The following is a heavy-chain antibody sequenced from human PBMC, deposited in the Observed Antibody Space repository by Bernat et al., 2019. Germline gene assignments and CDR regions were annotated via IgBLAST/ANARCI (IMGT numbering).Heavy chain of an antibody. CDR1: GGTFSSYA. V-gene: IGHV1-69*06. CDR3: ARVYSGYDQTFDP. CDR2: IIPTFGTA. Sequence: QVQLVQSGAEVKKPGSSVKVSCKASGGTFSSYAISWVRQAPGQGLEWMGGIIPTFGTANYAQQFRGRVTITADKSTSTAYMGLSSLRSEDTAVYYCARVYSGYDQTFDPWGQGTLVTVSS. D-gene: IGHD5-12*01. J-gene: IGHJ5*02.